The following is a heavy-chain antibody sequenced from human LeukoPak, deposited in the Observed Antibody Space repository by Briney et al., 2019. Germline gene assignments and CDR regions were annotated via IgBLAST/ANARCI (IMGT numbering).Heavy chain of an antibody. CDR2: ISYDGTKK. Sequence: GKSLRLSCAASGFTFSSHFMHWIRQTPGKGLEWVALISYDGTKKYYADSVKGRFTISRDNSKNTLHLQMDSLRTEDTAVFYCARVDDYGSPFDFWGQGTLVTVPS. D-gene: IGHD4/OR15-4a*01. CDR3: ARVDDYGSPFDF. CDR1: GFTFSSHF. J-gene: IGHJ4*02. V-gene: IGHV3-30-3*01.